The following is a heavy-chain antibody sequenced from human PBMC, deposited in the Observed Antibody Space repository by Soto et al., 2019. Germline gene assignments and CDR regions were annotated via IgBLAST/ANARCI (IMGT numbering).Heavy chain of an antibody. Sequence: SETLSLTCTVSGGSISSSSYYWGWIRQPPGKGLEWIGSIYYSGSTYYNPSLKSRVTISVDTSKNQFSLKLSSVTAADTAVYYCARLEVRFGATDAFDIWGQGTMVTVSS. D-gene: IGHD3-10*01. CDR2: IYYSGST. CDR1: GGSISSSSYY. CDR3: ARLEVRFGATDAFDI. V-gene: IGHV4-39*01. J-gene: IGHJ3*02.